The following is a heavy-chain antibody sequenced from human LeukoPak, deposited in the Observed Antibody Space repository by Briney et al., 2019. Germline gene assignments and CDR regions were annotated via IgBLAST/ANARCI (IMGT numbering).Heavy chain of an antibody. D-gene: IGHD5-24*01. V-gene: IGHV4-34*01. CDR2: INHSGNT. J-gene: IGHJ4*02. CDR3: ARVDGDGYNIPDY. Sequence: PSGTLSLTCAVYGESFSSYYWSWIRQPPGKGLEWIGEINHSGNTNYNPSLKSRVTISVDTSKNQFSLKLSSVTAADTAVYYCARVDGDGYNIPDYWGQGTLVTVSS. CDR1: GESFSSYY.